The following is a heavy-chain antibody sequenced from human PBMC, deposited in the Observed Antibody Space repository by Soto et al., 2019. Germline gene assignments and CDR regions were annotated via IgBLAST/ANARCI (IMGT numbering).Heavy chain of an antibody. CDR1: GYTFTSYA. D-gene: IGHD3-22*01. J-gene: IGHJ5*02. CDR2: INAGNGNT. Sequence: ASVKVSCKASGYTFTSYAMHWVRQAPGQRLEWMGWINAGNGNTKYSQKFQGRVTITRDTSASTAYVELSSLRSEDTAVYYCARERYYDSSGYPNWFDPWGQGTLVTVSS. CDR3: ARERYYDSSGYPNWFDP. V-gene: IGHV1-3*01.